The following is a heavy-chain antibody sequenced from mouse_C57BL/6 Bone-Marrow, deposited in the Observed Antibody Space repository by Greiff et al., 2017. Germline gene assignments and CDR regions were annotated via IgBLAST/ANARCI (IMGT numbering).Heavy chain of an antibody. CDR2: IYPRSGNT. Sequence: VQLQQSGAELARPGASVKLSCKASGYTFTSYGISWVKQRTGQGLEWIGEIYPRSGNTYYNEKFKGKATLTADKSSSTAYMELRSLTSEDSAVYFCASPYDLFAYWGQGTLVTVSA. D-gene: IGHD2-4*01. CDR1: GYTFTSYG. CDR3: ASPYDLFAY. J-gene: IGHJ3*01. V-gene: IGHV1-81*01.